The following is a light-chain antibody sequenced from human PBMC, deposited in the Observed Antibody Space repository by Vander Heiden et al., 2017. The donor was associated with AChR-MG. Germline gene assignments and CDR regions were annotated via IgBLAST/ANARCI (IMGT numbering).Light chain of an antibody. CDR1: QSLLHTTGENF. CDR3: RQGKHLPRP. J-gene: IGKJ1*01. Sequence: VMTQTPLVLSVTPGQPASISCKSSQSLLHTTGENFLHWYFRSQGQSPQLLIYVVSSRSSGVPDRFRGSGSGTDFTLTISRVEAEDVGIYSCRQGKHLPRPFGQGTKVEI. V-gene: IGKV2-29*02. CDR2: VVS.